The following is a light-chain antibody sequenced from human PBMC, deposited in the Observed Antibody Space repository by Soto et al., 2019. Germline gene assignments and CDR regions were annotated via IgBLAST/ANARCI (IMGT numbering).Light chain of an antibody. CDR2: DAS. J-gene: IGKJ4*01. Sequence: EIVLTQSPATLSLSPGERATLSCRASQSLSSYLAWYQQKPGQAPRLLIYDASNRATGIPARFSGSGSGTDFTLTISSLEPEDFAVYFCQQYIRWPLTFGGGTKVEI. CDR1: QSLSSY. V-gene: IGKV3-11*01. CDR3: QQYIRWPLT.